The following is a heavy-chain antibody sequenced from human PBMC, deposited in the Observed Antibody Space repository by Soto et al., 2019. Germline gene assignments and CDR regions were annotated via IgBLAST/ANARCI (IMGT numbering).Heavy chain of an antibody. CDR3: ARDPVVVVPAARGPPYGMDV. Sequence: QVQLVESGGGVVQPGRSLRLSCAASGFIFRTYSMHWVRQAPGKGLEWVAVISYDGSNKYYADSVKGRFTISRDNSKNTLYLQMNSLGPEDTAVFYCARDPVVVVPAARGPPYGMDVWGQGTTVTVSS. V-gene: IGHV3-30-3*01. J-gene: IGHJ6*02. CDR2: ISYDGSNK. CDR1: GFIFRTYS. D-gene: IGHD2-2*01.